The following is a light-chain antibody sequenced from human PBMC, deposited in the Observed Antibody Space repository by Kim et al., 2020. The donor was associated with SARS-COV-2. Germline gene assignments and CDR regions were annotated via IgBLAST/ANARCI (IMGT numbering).Light chain of an antibody. CDR3: LQDKTFPWT. J-gene: IGKJ1*01. CDR1: QGVRSD. CDR2: GAS. Sequence: ASIGDRVTITCRASQGVRSDLGWYQQKPGKAPNLLIYGASTLHRGVPSRFSGSGSGTDFTLTISSLQPEDFATYYCLQDKTFPWTFGQGTKVDIK. V-gene: IGKV1-6*02.